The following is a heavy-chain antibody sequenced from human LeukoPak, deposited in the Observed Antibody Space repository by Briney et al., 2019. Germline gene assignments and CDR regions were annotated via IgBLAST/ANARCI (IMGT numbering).Heavy chain of an antibody. CDR1: GFTFSSYG. CDR2: IWYDGSNK. Sequence: RGSLRLSCAASGFTFSSYGMHWVRQAPGKGLEWVAVIWYDGSNKYYADSVKGRFTISRDNSKNTLYLQMNSLRAEDTAVYYCARDDRGGYYFDYWGQGTLVTVSS. D-gene: IGHD3-16*01. V-gene: IGHV3-33*01. J-gene: IGHJ4*02. CDR3: ARDDRGGYYFDY.